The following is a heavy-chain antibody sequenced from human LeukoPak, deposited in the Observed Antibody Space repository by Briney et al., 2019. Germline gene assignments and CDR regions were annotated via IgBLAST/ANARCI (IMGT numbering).Heavy chain of an antibody. CDR1: GGSISSSNYY. D-gene: IGHD6-13*01. CDR3: ARMFRSSWYINWFDP. V-gene: IGHV4-39*07. CDR2: IYYSGST. Sequence: SETLSLTCTVSGGSISSSNYYWGWIRQPPGKGLEWIGSIYYSGSTYYNPSLKSRVTISVDTSKNQFSLKLSSVTAADTAVYYCARMFRSSWYINWFDPWGQGTLVTVSS. J-gene: IGHJ5*02.